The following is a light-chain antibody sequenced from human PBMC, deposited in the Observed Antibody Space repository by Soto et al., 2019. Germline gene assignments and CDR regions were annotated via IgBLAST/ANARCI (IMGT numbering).Light chain of an antibody. CDR3: CSYGGGTSVV. CDR1: SSDVGTYNL. J-gene: IGLJ2*01. V-gene: IGLV2-23*01. CDR2: EDI. Sequence: QSALTQPASVSGSPGQSITISCTGTSSDVGTYNLVSWYQQHPGKAPKLMIYEDIERPSGVSNRFSGSKSANTASLTISGLQTEDGADYYCCSYGGGTSVVFGGGNKLTVL.